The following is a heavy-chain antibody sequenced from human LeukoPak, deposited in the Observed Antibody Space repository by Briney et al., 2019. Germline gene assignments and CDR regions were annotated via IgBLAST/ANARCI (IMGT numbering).Heavy chain of an antibody. Sequence: SVKVSCKAPGGTFSSYAISWVRQAPGQGLEWMGGIIPIFGTANYAQKFQGRVTITADESTSTAYMELSSLRSEDTAVYYCARGPDCSGGSCYSVYWGQGTLVTVSS. CDR3: ARGPDCSGGSCYSVY. CDR1: GGTFSSYA. V-gene: IGHV1-69*13. CDR2: IIPIFGTA. J-gene: IGHJ4*02. D-gene: IGHD2-15*01.